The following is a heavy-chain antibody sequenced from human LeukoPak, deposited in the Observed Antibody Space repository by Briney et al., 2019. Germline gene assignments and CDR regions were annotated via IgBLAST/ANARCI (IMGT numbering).Heavy chain of an antibody. D-gene: IGHD6-19*01. CDR3: ARTWLPITYNWFDP. Sequence: ASVKVSCKASGYTFTGYYMHWVRQAPGQGVEWMGWINPNSGGTNYAQKFQGRVTMTRDTSISSAYMELSRLRSDDTAVYYCARTWLPITYNWFDPWGQGTLVTVSS. CDR1: GYTFTGYY. J-gene: IGHJ5*02. V-gene: IGHV1-2*02. CDR2: INPNSGGT.